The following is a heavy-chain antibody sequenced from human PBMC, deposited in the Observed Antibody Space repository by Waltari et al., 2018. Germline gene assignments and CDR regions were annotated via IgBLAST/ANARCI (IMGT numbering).Heavy chain of an antibody. J-gene: IGHJ6*02. CDR2: INRDGTA. Sequence: QAQLHQWGAGLLKPSETLSLTCAVSGGSFSGYFWSWIRQSPGKGLEWIGEINRDGTANYTPSLTVRVGMSVDTIKSQISLSLSSVTAADAAVYYCARVGDYHGSGRFGLDVWGRGTRVTVSS. CDR3: ARVGDYHGSGRFGLDV. V-gene: IGHV4-34*01. CDR1: GGSFSGYF. D-gene: IGHD3-10*01.